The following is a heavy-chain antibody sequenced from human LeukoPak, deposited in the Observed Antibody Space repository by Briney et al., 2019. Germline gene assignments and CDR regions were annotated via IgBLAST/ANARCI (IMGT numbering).Heavy chain of an antibody. J-gene: IGHJ6*04. CDR1: GGTFSSYA. Sequence: SVKVSCKASGGTFSSYAISWVRQAPGQGLEWMGGIIPIFGTANYAQKFQGRVTITADKSTSTAYMELSSLRSEDTAVYYCARNDGGISASLNYYGMDVWGKGTTVTVSS. V-gene: IGHV1-69*06. CDR2: IIPIFGTA. CDR3: ARNDGGISASLNYYGMDV. D-gene: IGHD3-10*01.